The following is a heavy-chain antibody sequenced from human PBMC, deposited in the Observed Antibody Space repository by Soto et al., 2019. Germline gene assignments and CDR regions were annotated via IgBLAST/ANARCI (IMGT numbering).Heavy chain of an antibody. CDR2: ISAYNGNT. V-gene: IGHV1-18*01. D-gene: IGHD6-6*01. CDR1: GYTFTSYG. Sequence: QVQLVQSGAEVKKPGASVKVSCKASGYTFTSYGISWVRQAPGQGLEWMGWISAYNGNTNYAQKLQGRVTMTTDTSTSTAYRGLRSLRSDDTAVYYCARARSWAGGGPWYFDLWGRGTLVTVSS. CDR3: ARARSWAGGGPWYFDL. J-gene: IGHJ2*01.